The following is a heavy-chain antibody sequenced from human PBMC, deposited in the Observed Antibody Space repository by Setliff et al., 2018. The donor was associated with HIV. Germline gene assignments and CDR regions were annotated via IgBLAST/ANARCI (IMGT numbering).Heavy chain of an antibody. D-gene: IGHD5-12*01. CDR2: IFYGGNA. V-gene: IGHV4-59*12. CDR1: AGAIRSYY. Sequence: ETLSLTCTVSAGAIRSYYWSWIRQSPGKGLEWIGYIFYGGNANYSPSLKGRVTMSLDTFRNQFSLKLTSVTAADTAVYYCASTGHIEIDPLQPFEIWGQGTMVTVSS. J-gene: IGHJ3*02. CDR3: ASTGHIEIDPLQPFEI.